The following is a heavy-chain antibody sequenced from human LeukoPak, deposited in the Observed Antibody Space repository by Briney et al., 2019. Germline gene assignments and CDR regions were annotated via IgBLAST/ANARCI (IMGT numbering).Heavy chain of an antibody. J-gene: IGHJ3*02. CDR2: ITGSGSYI. D-gene: IGHD1-26*01. Sequence: GGSLRLSCAASGFTFSSYSMNWVRQAPGKGLEWVSSITGSGSYIYSADSVKGRFTISRDNAKNSLYLQMNNLRAEDTALYYCARGENSGSYFTIGNAFDIWGQGTMVTVSS. CDR1: GFTFSSYS. CDR3: ARGENSGSYFTIGNAFDI. V-gene: IGHV3-21*01.